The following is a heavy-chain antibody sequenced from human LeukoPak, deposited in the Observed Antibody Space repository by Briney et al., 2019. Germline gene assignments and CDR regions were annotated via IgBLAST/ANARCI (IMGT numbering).Heavy chain of an antibody. J-gene: IGHJ4*02. CDR1: GFTFRNYG. Sequence: PGRPQRLSCAASGFTFRNYGMDWVRQAPGKGLEWVAVISYDGSNKYYADSVKGRFTISRDNSRNTLYLQMNSLRPEDTAVYYCATLRYGSGSYYNDYWGQGTLVTVSS. CDR2: ISYDGSNK. V-gene: IGHV3-30*03. D-gene: IGHD3-10*01. CDR3: ATLRYGSGSYYNDY.